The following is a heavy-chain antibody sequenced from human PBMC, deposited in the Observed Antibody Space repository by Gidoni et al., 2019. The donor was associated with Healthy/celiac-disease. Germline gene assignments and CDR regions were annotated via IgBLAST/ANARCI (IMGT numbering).Heavy chain of an antibody. CDR3: TSSWEDAFDI. V-gene: IGHV3-49*04. CDR2: IRSKGYGGKT. CDR1: GFTFGDYA. Sequence: EVQLVQSGGGVVQPGRSLTLSCTASGFTFGDYAMSWVRQAPGKGLKWVGFIRSKGYGGKTEFAASVKGRFTISRDDSKSIAYLQMNRLKTEDTAVFYCTSSWEDAFDIWGQGTMVTVSS. J-gene: IGHJ3*02. D-gene: IGHD2-15*01.